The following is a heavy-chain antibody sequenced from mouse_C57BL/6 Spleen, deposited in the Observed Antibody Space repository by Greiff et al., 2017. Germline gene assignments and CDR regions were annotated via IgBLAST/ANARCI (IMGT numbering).Heavy chain of an antibody. Sequence: EVQGVESGGDLVKPGGSLKLSCAASGFTFSSYGMSWVRQTPDKRLEWVATISSGGGYTYYPDSVKGRFTISRDNAKNTLYLQMSSLKSEDTAMYYCARHPFITTVVDYFDYWGQGTTLTVSS. CDR2: ISSGGGYT. CDR1: GFTFSSYG. CDR3: ARHPFITTVVDYFDY. V-gene: IGHV5-6*01. D-gene: IGHD1-1*01. J-gene: IGHJ2*01.